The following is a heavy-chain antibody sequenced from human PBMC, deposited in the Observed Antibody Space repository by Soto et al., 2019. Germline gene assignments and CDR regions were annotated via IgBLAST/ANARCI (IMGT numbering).Heavy chain of an antibody. V-gene: IGHV3-48*01. Sequence: EVQLVESGGGLVQPGGSLRLSCAASGFSFSNYNMNWVRQAPGKGLERVSYISSISSTKYYADSVKGRFTISRDNAKNSLYLQMNSLRAEDTAVYYCAREAVAGTLNWFDPWGQGTLVTVSS. J-gene: IGHJ5*02. CDR2: ISSISSTK. CDR1: GFSFSNYN. D-gene: IGHD6-19*01. CDR3: AREAVAGTLNWFDP.